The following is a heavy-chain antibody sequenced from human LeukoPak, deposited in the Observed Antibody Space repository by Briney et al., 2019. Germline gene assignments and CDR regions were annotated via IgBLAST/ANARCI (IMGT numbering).Heavy chain of an antibody. J-gene: IGHJ6*03. CDR3: ARDKDSIAVAGISYYYYYYMDV. D-gene: IGHD6-19*01. V-gene: IGHV3-23*01. Sequence: GGSLRLSCAASGFTFSSYGMSWVRQAPGKGLEWVSAISGSGGSTYYADSVKGRFAISRDNSKNTLYLQMNSLRAEDTAVYYCARDKDSIAVAGISYYYYYYMDVWGKGTTVTVSS. CDR2: ISGSGGST. CDR1: GFTFSSYG.